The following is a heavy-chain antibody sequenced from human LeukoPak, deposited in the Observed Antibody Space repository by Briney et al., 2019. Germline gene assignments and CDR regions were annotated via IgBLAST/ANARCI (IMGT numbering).Heavy chain of an antibody. V-gene: IGHV3-23*01. J-gene: IGHJ4*02. D-gene: IGHD3-10*01. Sequence: GGSLRLSCAASGFTFSSYAMSWVRQAPGKGLEWVSAISGSSGSTYYADSVKGRFTISRDNSKNTLYLQMNSLRAEDTAVYYCATAITMVRGVDYWGQGTLVTVSS. CDR3: ATAITMVRGVDY. CDR1: GFTFSSYA. CDR2: ISGSSGST.